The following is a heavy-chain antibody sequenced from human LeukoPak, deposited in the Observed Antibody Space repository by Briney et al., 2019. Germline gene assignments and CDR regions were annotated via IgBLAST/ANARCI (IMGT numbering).Heavy chain of an antibody. CDR2: IKQDGSEI. V-gene: IGHV3-7*01. Sequence: GGSLRLSCAASGFTFSSYLMSWVRQAPGKGLEWVANIKQDGSEIYYVDSMKGRFTISRDNAKNSLFLQMNSLRAEDTAVYYCARRGAAIDYWGQGTLVTVSS. CDR3: ARRGAAIDY. J-gene: IGHJ4*02. D-gene: IGHD2-2*01. CDR1: GFTFSSYL.